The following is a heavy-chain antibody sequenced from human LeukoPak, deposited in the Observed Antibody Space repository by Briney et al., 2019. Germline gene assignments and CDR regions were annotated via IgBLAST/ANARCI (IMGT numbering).Heavy chain of an antibody. CDR1: GYTFTGYY. Sequence: ASVKVSCKASGYTFTGYYMHWVRQAPGQGLAWMGWINPNSGGTNYAQKFQGRVTMTRDTSISTAYMELSRLRSDDTAVYYCARVFIAAAGTDYWGQGTLVTVSS. CDR3: ARVFIAAAGTDY. J-gene: IGHJ4*02. V-gene: IGHV1-2*02. D-gene: IGHD6-13*01. CDR2: INPNSGGT.